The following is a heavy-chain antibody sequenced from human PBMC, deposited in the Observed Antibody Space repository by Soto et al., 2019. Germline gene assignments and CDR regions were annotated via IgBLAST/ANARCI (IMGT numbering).Heavy chain of an antibody. CDR1: GFTFSSYG. CDR2: IPYDGSNK. CDR3: AKDQVTGTSYYYYGMDV. D-gene: IGHD1-20*01. V-gene: IGHV3-30*18. Sequence: GGSLRLSCAASGFTFSSYGMHWVRQAPGKGLEWVAVIPYDGSNKYYADSVKGRFTISRDNSKNTLYLQMNSLRAEDTAVYYCAKDQVTGTSYYYYGMDVWGQGTTVTVSS. J-gene: IGHJ6*02.